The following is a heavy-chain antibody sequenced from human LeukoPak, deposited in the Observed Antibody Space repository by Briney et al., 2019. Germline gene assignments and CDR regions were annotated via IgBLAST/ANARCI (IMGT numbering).Heavy chain of an antibody. CDR3: ARGSYGDLN. CDR1: GFTFSSYS. CDR2: ITASGTAM. D-gene: IGHD4-17*01. Sequence: GGSLRLSCAASGFTFSSYSMNWVRQAPGKGLEWVSHITASGTAMFYADSVKGRFTISRDNSKNTLYLQMNSLRAEDTAVYYCARGSYGDLNWGQGTLVTVSS. V-gene: IGHV3-48*01. J-gene: IGHJ4*02.